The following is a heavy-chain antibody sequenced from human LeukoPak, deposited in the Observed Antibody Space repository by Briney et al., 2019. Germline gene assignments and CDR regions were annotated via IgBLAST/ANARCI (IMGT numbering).Heavy chain of an antibody. Sequence: GGSLRLSCAASGFTFSSYGMHWVRQTPGKGLEWVSSISSTSTYIYYADSVKGRFTISRDNAKNSLYLQMKSLRAEDTAVYYCAREGYSAYGGVFDYWGQGTLVTVSS. V-gene: IGHV3-21*01. J-gene: IGHJ4*02. CDR1: GFTFSSYG. CDR2: ISSTSTYI. D-gene: IGHD5-12*01. CDR3: AREGYSAYGGVFDY.